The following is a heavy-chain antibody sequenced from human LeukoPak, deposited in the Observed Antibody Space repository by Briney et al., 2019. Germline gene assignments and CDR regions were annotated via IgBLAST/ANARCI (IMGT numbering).Heavy chain of an antibody. D-gene: IGHD1-1*01. J-gene: IGHJ4*02. CDR3: AVWNDERRLDY. CDR2: IWYDTSNV. V-gene: IGHV3-33*01. CDR1: GFTFRSHG. Sequence: PGGPLSLSCAPSGFTFRSHGMHWVRQAPGKGLEWVAVIWYDTSNVYYADSVKGRFTISRDNSRNTLFLQMNSLRVEDTAVYYCAVWNDERRLDYWGQGTLVTVSS.